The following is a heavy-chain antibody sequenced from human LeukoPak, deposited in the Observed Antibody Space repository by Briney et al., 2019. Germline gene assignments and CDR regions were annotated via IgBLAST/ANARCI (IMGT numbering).Heavy chain of an antibody. CDR2: IRSKPSGGTT. D-gene: IGHD3-16*01. J-gene: IGHJ4*02. V-gene: IGHV3-49*04. CDR1: GFTFGDYA. Sequence: GGSLRLSCTASGFTFGDYAMNWVRQAPGKGLEWVGFIRSKPSGGTTDYAASVKGRFTISKDDSKSIAYLQMNSLKTEDTAVYYCTVGAHDYWGQGTLVTVSS. CDR3: TVGAHDY.